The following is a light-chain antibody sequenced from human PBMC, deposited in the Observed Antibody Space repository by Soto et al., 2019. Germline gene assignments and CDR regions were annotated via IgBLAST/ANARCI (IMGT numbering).Light chain of an antibody. J-gene: IGKJ5*01. V-gene: IGKV1-39*01. Sequence: DIQMTQSPSTLSASVGDRVTITCRASQSISSYLNWYQQKPGKAPKLLIYAASSLQSGVPSRFSGSGSGTDFTLTISSLQPEDFATYYCQQSYRTPPITFGQGTDWRL. CDR3: QQSYRTPPIT. CDR1: QSISSY. CDR2: AAS.